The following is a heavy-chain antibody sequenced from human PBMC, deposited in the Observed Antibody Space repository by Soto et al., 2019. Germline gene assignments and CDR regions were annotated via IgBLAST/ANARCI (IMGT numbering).Heavy chain of an antibody. CDR1: CDARMGQS. D-gene: IGHD6-19*01. V-gene: IGHV4-34*01. Sequence: SETLSLTCALVCDARMGQSWNWIRQSPGKGLEWIGEIDQSGGTNYNPSLKSRAIISDDTSKNQFSLTLTSVTAADTAVYYCAREGSYGWSGESLVVWGQGTTVTVSS. CDR3: AREGSYGWSGESLVV. J-gene: IGHJ6*02. CDR2: IDQSGGT.